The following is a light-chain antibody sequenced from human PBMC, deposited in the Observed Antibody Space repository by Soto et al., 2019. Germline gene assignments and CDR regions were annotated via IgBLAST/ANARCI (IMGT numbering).Light chain of an antibody. J-gene: IGKJ5*01. Sequence: IMLTQSPGTLSLSPGERATLSCRASQRISSMYLAWYQQKPGRAPRLIIYGASRRATGIPERFSGSESGTDFTLTISRLEPEDFAIYYCQQADTFPITFGQGTRLEI. CDR2: GAS. V-gene: IGKV3-20*01. CDR1: QRISSMY. CDR3: QQADTFPIT.